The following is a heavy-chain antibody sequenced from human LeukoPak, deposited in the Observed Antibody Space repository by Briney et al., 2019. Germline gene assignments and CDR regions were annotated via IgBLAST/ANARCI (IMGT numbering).Heavy chain of an antibody. D-gene: IGHD3-16*01. J-gene: IGHJ5*02. CDR2: IDYSGHT. CDR1: GASISSSSRADYFF. Sequence: PSETLSLTCTVSGASISSSSRADYFFWGWIRQAPGKGLEWIGSIDYSGHTYYNPSLKTRATISVDTPKNQFSLSLRSVTAAHTSVYYCARPLYNSWDRFDPWGQGTLITVS. CDR3: ARPLYNSWDRFDP. V-gene: IGHV4-39*01.